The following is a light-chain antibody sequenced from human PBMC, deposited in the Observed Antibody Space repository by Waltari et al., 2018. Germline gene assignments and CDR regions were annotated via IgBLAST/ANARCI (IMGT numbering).Light chain of an antibody. Sequence: DIVMTQSPDSLAVSLGERATINCKSSQSVLYSSNNKNYLAWYQQKPGQPPKLLIYWACIRESGVPDRFGGSGSGTDFTLTISSLQAEDVAVYYCQQYYSTPYTFGQGTKLEIK. V-gene: IGKV4-1*01. J-gene: IGKJ2*01. CDR3: QQYYSTPYT. CDR1: QSVLYSSNNKNY. CDR2: WAC.